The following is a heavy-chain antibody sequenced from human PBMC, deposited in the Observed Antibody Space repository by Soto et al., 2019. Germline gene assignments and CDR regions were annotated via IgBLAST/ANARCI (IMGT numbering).Heavy chain of an antibody. CDR3: ARDNDRLQLGGNYYYILDV. CDR1: GGTFSTSA. CDR2: IMPVFPTP. V-gene: IGHV1-69*12. Sequence: QVQLVQSGAEVKKPGSSVKVSCKTSGGTFSTSAISWVRQAPGQGLEWVGGIMPVFPTPDYAQNFQGRVTIPADDSTTTAYLERTSLRADDTAVYYCARDNDRLQLGGNYYYILDVWGQGTAITVSS. D-gene: IGHD1-1*01. J-gene: IGHJ6*02.